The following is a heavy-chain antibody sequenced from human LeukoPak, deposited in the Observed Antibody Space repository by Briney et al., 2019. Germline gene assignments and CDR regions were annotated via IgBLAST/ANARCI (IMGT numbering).Heavy chain of an antibody. J-gene: IGHJ4*02. CDR1: GFTFSSYG. CDR2: ISYDGSNK. CDR3: ARDRLSWSGPIYFDY. D-gene: IGHD3-3*01. V-gene: IGHV3-30*03. Sequence: GGSLRLSCAASGFTFSSYGMHWVRQAPGKGLEWVAVISYDGSNKYYADSVKGRFTISRDNSKNTLYLQMNSLRDEDTAVYYCARDRLSWSGPIYFDYWGQGTLVTVSS.